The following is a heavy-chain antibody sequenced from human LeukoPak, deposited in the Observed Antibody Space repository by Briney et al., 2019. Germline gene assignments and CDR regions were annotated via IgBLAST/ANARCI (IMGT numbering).Heavy chain of an antibody. D-gene: IGHD2-15*01. Sequence: SQTLSLTCTVSGGSISSGSYYWSWIRQPAGKGLEWTGRIYSSGSTNYNPSLKSRVTISADTSENQFSLKLSSVTAADTAVYYCARERRYCSGGSCFDFDYWGQGTLVTVSS. CDR1: GGSISSGSYY. J-gene: IGHJ4*02. V-gene: IGHV4-61*02. CDR2: IYSSGST. CDR3: ARERRYCSGGSCFDFDY.